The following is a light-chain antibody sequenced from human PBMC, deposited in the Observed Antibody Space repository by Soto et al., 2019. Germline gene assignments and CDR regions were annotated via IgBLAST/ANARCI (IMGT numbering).Light chain of an antibody. CDR1: QSISSW. Sequence: DIQMTQSPSTLSASVGDRVTITCRASQSISSWLAWYQQKPGKAPKLLIYKASSLQSGVPSRFSGSESGTEFTLTISSVQPDDFATYYCQQYNGYPWTFGQGTKAEIK. CDR2: KAS. V-gene: IGKV1-5*03. J-gene: IGKJ1*01. CDR3: QQYNGYPWT.